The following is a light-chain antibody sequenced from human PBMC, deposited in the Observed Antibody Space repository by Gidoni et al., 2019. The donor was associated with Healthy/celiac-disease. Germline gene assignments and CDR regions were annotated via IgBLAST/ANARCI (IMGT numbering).Light chain of an antibody. J-gene: IGLJ2*01. Sequence: QSVLTPPPSVSGAPGQRVTISCTGSSSNIGAGYDVHWYQQLPGTAPKLLIYGNSNRPSGVPDRFSGSKSGTSASLAITGLQAEDEADYYCQSYDSSLSDSVFGGGTKLTVL. CDR2: GNS. CDR3: QSYDSSLSDSV. CDR1: SSNIGAGYD. V-gene: IGLV1-40*01.